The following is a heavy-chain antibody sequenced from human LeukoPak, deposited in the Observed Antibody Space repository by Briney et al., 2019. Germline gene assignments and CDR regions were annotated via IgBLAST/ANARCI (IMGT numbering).Heavy chain of an antibody. CDR2: ISYDGSNK. CDR1: GFSFSSYA. J-gene: IGHJ4*02. Sequence: PGGSLRLSCAASGFSFSSYAMHWVRQAPGKGLEWVAVISYDGSNKYYADSVKGRFTISRDNSKNTLYLQMNSLRAEDTAVYYCARVKGDGYNHFDYWGQGTLVTASS. V-gene: IGHV3-30-3*01. CDR3: ARVKGDGYNHFDY. D-gene: IGHD5-24*01.